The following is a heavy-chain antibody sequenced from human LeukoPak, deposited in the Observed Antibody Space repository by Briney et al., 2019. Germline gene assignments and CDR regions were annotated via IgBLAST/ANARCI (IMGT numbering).Heavy chain of an antibody. V-gene: IGHV4-39*01. Sequence: PSETLSLTCTVSGGSMTNSTYYWGWIRQPPGKGLEWIGSIYYSGSTYYNPSFKSRITISVDTSKNQFSLKVISVTAADTAVYYCARGTLDITKLRGVISPFDYWGQGTLVTVSS. CDR2: IYYSGST. CDR3: ARGTLDITKLRGVISPFDY. J-gene: IGHJ4*02. CDR1: GGSMTNSTYY. D-gene: IGHD3-10*01.